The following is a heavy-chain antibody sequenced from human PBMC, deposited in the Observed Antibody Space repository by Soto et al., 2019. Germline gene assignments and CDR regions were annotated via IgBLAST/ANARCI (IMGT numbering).Heavy chain of an antibody. D-gene: IGHD2-2*01. Sequence: GASVKVSCKASGYTFTSYYMHWVRQAPGQGLEWMGIINPSGGSTSYAQKFQGRVTMTRDTSTSTVYMELSSLRSEDTAVYYCARGVVVVPAAILICWFDPWGQGTLVTVSS. CDR1: GYTFTSYY. CDR2: INPSGGST. V-gene: IGHV1-46*03. J-gene: IGHJ5*02. CDR3: ARGVVVVPAAILICWFDP.